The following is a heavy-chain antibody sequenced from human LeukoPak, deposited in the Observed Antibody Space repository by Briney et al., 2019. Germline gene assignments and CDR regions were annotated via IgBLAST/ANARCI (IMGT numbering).Heavy chain of an antibody. D-gene: IGHD1-14*01. CDR1: GVSISRQF. J-gene: IGHJ4*02. V-gene: IGHV4-59*11. Sequence: SETLPLICSVSGVSISRQFWIWTRQPPGKGLEWIGYIHYSGSTNCNPSLKSRVTISLDTSKHQFSLKLTSVTAADTAVYYCSRAGTGFNIPGAYWGQGNLFTVSS. CDR3: SRAGTGFNIPGAY. CDR2: IHYSGST.